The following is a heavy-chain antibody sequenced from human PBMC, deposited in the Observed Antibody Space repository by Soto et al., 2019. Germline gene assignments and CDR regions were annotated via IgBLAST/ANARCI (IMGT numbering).Heavy chain of an antibody. CDR2: ISYDGSNK. CDR3: ARDVRYFDWSKAPGGMDV. V-gene: IGHV3-30-3*01. J-gene: IGHJ6*02. Sequence: QAGGSLRLSCAASGFTFSSYAMHWVRQAPGKGLEWVAVISYDGSNKYYADSVKGRFTISRDNSKNTLYLQMNSLRAEDTAVYYCARDVRYFDWSKAPGGMDVWGQGTTVTVSS. D-gene: IGHD3-9*01. CDR1: GFTFSSYA.